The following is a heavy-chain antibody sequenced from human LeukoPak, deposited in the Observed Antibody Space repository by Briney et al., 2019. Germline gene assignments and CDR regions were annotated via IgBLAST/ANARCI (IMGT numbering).Heavy chain of an antibody. CDR3: AGGSGSYYNVIWFDP. Sequence: SETLSLTCTVSGGSISSYYWSWIRQPPGKGLEGIGYIYYSGSTNYNPSLKSRVTISVDTSKNQFSLKLSSVTAADTAVYYCAGGSGSYYNVIWFDPWGQGTLVTVSS. D-gene: IGHD3-10*01. CDR2: IYYSGST. J-gene: IGHJ5*02. V-gene: IGHV4-59*08. CDR1: GGSISSYY.